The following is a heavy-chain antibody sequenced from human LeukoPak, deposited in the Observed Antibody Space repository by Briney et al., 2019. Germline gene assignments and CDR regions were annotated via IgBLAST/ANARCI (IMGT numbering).Heavy chain of an antibody. CDR2: IRQDGSET. D-gene: IGHD3-10*01. Sequence: GGSLRLSCTASGFTFSNYWMSWVRQTPEKGLEWVANIRQDGSETVYVDSVKGRFTISRDNAQTSLYLQMNSLRAEDTAVYYCASSPRGTEYFHHWGQGTLVTVSS. CDR1: GFTFSNYW. V-gene: IGHV3-7*05. CDR3: ASSPRGTEYFHH. J-gene: IGHJ1*01.